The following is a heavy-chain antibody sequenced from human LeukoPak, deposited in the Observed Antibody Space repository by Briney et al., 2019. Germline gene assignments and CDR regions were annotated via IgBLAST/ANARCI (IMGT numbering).Heavy chain of an antibody. J-gene: IGHJ4*02. Sequence: GGSLRLSCVASGFTFSSFSMNWVRRAPGRGLEWVSSITSSGGTTYYADSVKGRFTISRDNSKNTLYLQMNSLRAEDTAVYYCVRDGVSWQLLVHWGQGTLVTVSS. CDR2: ITSSGGTT. CDR1: GFTFSSFS. CDR3: VRDGVSWQLLVH. V-gene: IGHV3-23*01. D-gene: IGHD1-26*01.